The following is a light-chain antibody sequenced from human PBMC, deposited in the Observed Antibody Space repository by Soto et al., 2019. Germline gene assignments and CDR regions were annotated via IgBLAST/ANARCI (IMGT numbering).Light chain of an antibody. V-gene: IGKV3-11*01. CDR1: QSVGRH. CDR3: QQRNNWPPAT. CDR2: DAS. J-gene: IGKJ4*01. Sequence: EIVLTQSPATLSLSPGDRATLSCRASQSVGRHLAWYQQEPGQAPRLLIYDASNRATGVPARFSGSGSGTDFTLSISSLEPEDVVVSYCQQRNNWPPATFGGGTKVEIK.